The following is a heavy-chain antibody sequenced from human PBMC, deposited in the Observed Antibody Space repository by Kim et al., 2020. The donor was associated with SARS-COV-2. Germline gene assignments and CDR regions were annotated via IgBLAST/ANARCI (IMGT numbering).Heavy chain of an antibody. D-gene: IGHD5-18*01. Sequence: YADSVKGRFTISRDNAKNSLYLQMNSLRAEDTAVYYCARDGYSYGYFFGQWGQGTLVTVSS. V-gene: IGHV3-21*01. J-gene: IGHJ4*02. CDR3: ARDGYSYGYFFGQ.